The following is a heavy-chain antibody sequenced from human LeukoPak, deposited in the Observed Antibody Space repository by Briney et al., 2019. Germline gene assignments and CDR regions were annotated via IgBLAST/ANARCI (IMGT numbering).Heavy chain of an antibody. CDR3: ARDRKRGPLGGIDYYYMDV. V-gene: IGHV1-18*01. Sequence: GASVKVSCKASGYTFTSYGISWVRQAPGQGLEWMGWISAYNGNTNYAQKLQGRVTMTTDTSTSTAYMELRSLRSDDTAVYYCARDRKRGPLGGIDYYYMDVWGKGTTVTISS. D-gene: IGHD1-26*01. J-gene: IGHJ6*03. CDR1: GYTFTSYG. CDR2: ISAYNGNT.